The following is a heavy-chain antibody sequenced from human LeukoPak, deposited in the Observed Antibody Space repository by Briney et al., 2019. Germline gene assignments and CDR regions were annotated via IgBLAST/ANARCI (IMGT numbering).Heavy chain of an antibody. CDR1: GFSLTTTGVA. CDR3: IHRQTGSTSFDY. D-gene: IGHD1-1*01. Sequence: SGPTLVNPTQTLTLTCSFSGFSLTTTGVAVGWIRQPPGKALEWLALIFWDDDKKYSPSLKSRVTITKDTSNNQVVLIITNMDPVDTATYHCIHRQTGSTSFDYWGQGTLVIVSS. CDR2: IFWDDDK. J-gene: IGHJ4*02. V-gene: IGHV2-5*02.